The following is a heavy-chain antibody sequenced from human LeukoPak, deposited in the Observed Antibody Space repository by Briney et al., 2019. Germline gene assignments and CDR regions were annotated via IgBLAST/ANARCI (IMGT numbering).Heavy chain of an antibody. Sequence: GGSLRLSCAASAFTFSDYYMTWIRQAPGKGLEWVSYISSGSTIYYADSVKGRFTISRDNAKNTLYLQMNSLKTEDTALYYCTADVPGGAYPFDSWGQGTLVTVSS. CDR3: TADVPGGAYPFDS. D-gene: IGHD2-8*02. J-gene: IGHJ4*02. CDR2: ISSGSTI. CDR1: AFTFSDYY. V-gene: IGHV3-11*01.